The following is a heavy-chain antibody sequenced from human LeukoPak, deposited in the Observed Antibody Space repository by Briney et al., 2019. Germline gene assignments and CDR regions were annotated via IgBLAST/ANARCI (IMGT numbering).Heavy chain of an antibody. V-gene: IGHV4-61*02. CDR2: IYASGST. CDR3: ARDFDSPMAFDI. D-gene: IGHD3-9*01. Sequence: SQTLSLTCTVSGGSISSDNYYWSWIRQPAGKGLEWIGRIYASGSTNYNPPLKSRITISVDTSKNQFSLKLSSVTAADTAMYYCARDFDSPMAFDIWGQGTMVTVSS. CDR1: GGSISSDNYY. J-gene: IGHJ3*02.